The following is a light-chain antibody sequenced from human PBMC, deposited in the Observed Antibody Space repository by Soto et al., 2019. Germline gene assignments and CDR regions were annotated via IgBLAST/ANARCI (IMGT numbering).Light chain of an antibody. Sequence: EIVMTQSPETLSVSPGEVATLSCRASQSISGNLAWFQQKPGQAPRLLFSGASTRAPGVPVRFSASGSGTDFTLTISSLQSEDFVVYYCQQYNDWPITFGQGTRLDI. CDR2: GAS. J-gene: IGKJ5*01. CDR1: QSISGN. V-gene: IGKV3-15*01. CDR3: QQYNDWPIT.